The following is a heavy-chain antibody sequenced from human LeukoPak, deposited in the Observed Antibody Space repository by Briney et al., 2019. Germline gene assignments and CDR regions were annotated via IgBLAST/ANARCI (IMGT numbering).Heavy chain of an antibody. CDR1: GGSISSYY. CDR2: IYYSGST. CDR3: ARVFREYDFWSGYYMRGFDP. D-gene: IGHD3-3*01. Sequence: SETLSLTCTVSGGSISSYYWSWIRQPPGKGLEWIGYIYYSGSTNYNPSLKSRVTISVDTSKNQFSLKLSSVTAADTAVYYCARVFREYDFWSGYYMRGFDPWGQGTLVTVSS. J-gene: IGHJ5*02. V-gene: IGHV4-59*12.